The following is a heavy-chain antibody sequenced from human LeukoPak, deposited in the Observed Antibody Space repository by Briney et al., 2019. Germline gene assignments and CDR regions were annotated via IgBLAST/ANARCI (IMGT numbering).Heavy chain of an antibody. CDR1: GGSISSYY. J-gene: IGHJ6*03. Sequence: PSETLSLTCTVSGGSISSYYWSWIRQPPGKGLEWTGYIYYSGSTNYNPSLKSRVTISVDTSKNQFSLKLSSVTAADTAVYYCARDSSGWTDGNYYYYMDVWGKGTTVTVSS. CDR3: ARDSSGWTDGNYYYYMDV. V-gene: IGHV4-59*01. CDR2: IYYSGST. D-gene: IGHD6-19*01.